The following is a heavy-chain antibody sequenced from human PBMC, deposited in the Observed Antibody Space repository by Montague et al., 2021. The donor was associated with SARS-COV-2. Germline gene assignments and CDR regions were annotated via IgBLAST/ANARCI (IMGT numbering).Heavy chain of an antibody. V-gene: IGHV4-59*08. D-gene: IGHD3-10*01. CDR2: MHDSGTA. J-gene: IGHJ4*02. CDR1: DGSIRSYY. CDR3: TRLPRGSGTWGYFDY. Sequence: SETLSLTCTVSDGSIRSYYWNWMRQTPGKGLEWIGYMHDSGTANYNPSLRSRATLMVDASRNQFSLELSSVTAADTAMYYCTRLPRGSGTWGYFDYWAQGTLVNVS.